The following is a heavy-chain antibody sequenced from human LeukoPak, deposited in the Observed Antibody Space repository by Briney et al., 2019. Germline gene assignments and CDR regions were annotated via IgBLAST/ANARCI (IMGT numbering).Heavy chain of an antibody. D-gene: IGHD1-26*01. J-gene: IGHJ5*02. Sequence: PGGSLRLSCEASGFTFSSYAMHWVRQAPGKGLEWVAVISYDGSNKYYADSVKGRFTISRDNSKNTLYLQMNSLRAEDTAVYYCAWELLLSWGQGTLVTVSS. CDR1: GFTFSSYA. V-gene: IGHV3-30-3*01. CDR2: ISYDGSNK. CDR3: AWELLLS.